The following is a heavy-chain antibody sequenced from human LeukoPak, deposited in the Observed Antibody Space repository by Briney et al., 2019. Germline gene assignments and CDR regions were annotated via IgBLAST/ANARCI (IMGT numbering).Heavy chain of an antibody. CDR2: IYSGGST. D-gene: IGHD6-19*01. CDR3: ARSLSSGWLFFDY. J-gene: IGHJ4*02. Sequence: GGSLRLSCAASGFTVSSNHMNWVRQAPGKGLEWVSVIYSGGSTYYADSVRGRFTISGDNSKNTLYLQMNSLRAEDTAVYYCARSLSSGWLFFDYWGQGTLVTVSS. V-gene: IGHV3-53*01. CDR1: GFTVSSNH.